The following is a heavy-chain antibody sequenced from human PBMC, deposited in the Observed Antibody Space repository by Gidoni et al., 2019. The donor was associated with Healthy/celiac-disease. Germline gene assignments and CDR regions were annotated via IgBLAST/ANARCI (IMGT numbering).Heavy chain of an antibody. CDR3: ARGMRACDY. CDR2: IDYSGST. D-gene: IGHD2-8*01. Sequence: QVQLQESGPGLVKPSETLSLTCTVSGGSISSYYWSWIRQPPGKGLEWLGYIDYSGSTNYNPSLKSRVTISVETSKNQFSLKLSSVTAADTAVYYCARGMRACDYWGQGTLVTVSS. CDR1: GGSISSYY. V-gene: IGHV4-59*01. J-gene: IGHJ4*02.